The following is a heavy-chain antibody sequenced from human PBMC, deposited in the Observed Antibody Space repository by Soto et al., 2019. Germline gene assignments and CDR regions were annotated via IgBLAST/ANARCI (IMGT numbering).Heavy chain of an antibody. D-gene: IGHD3-16*01. CDR3: ARRTWGNFYVED. Sequence: QLQLQESGPGLVKPSETLSLTCTVSGGSISSSSYYWGWIRQPPGKGLEWIGSIYYSGSTYYSPSLKSRVTISVDTSKNQFSLKLSSVTAADTAVYYCARRTWGNFYVEDWGQGTLVTVSS. CDR1: GGSISSSSYY. V-gene: IGHV4-39*01. CDR2: IYYSGST. J-gene: IGHJ4*02.